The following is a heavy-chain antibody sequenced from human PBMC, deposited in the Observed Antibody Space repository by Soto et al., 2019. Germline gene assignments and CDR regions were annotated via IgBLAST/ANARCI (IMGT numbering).Heavy chain of an antibody. CDR3: ARMRFWSGLLDY. D-gene: IGHD3-3*01. Sequence: PSETLSLTCTVSGGSINSGGYYWSWIRQHPGKGLEWIGYIYYSGNTYYNPSLKSRATISVDTSENQFSLRLTSVTAADTAAYYCARMRFWSGLLDYWGLGTLVTVSS. CDR1: GGSINSGGYY. CDR2: IYYSGNT. V-gene: IGHV4-31*03. J-gene: IGHJ4*02.